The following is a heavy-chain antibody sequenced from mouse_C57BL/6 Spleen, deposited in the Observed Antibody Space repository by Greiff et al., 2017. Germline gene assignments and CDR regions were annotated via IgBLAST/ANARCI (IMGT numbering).Heavy chain of an antibody. V-gene: IGHV3-6*01. Sequence: EVKLQESGPGLVKPSQSLSLTCSVTGYSITSGYYWNWIRQFPGNKLEWMGYISYDGSNNYNPSLKNRISITRDTSKNQFFLKLNSVTTEDTATYYCARVGDYSDYWGQGTTLTVSS. D-gene: IGHD1-1*01. CDR3: ARVGDYSDY. CDR2: ISYDGSN. J-gene: IGHJ2*01. CDR1: GYSITSGYY.